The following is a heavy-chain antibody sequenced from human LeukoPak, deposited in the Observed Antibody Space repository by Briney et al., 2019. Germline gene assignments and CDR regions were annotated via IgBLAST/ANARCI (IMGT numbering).Heavy chain of an antibody. Sequence: SETLPLTCPVSGSSISSYYWSWIRQPPGKGLEWIGNIYDRGSTKYNPSLKSRVTISVDTSKNQFSLRLSSVTAADTAVYYCARGRTFDNWGQGTLVTVSS. CDR2: IYDRGST. CDR3: ARGRTFDN. V-gene: IGHV4-59*01. J-gene: IGHJ4*02. CDR1: GSSISSYY.